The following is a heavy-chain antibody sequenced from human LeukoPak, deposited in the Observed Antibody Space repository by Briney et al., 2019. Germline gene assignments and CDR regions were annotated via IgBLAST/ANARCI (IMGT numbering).Heavy chain of an antibody. V-gene: IGHV4-34*01. D-gene: IGHD3-10*01. J-gene: IGHJ4*02. CDR3: AKTAYYYGSAFDY. Sequence: GEINHSGSTNYNPSLKSRVTISVDTSKNQFSLKLSSVTAADTAVYYCAKTAYYYGSAFDYWGQGTLVTVSS. CDR2: INHSGST.